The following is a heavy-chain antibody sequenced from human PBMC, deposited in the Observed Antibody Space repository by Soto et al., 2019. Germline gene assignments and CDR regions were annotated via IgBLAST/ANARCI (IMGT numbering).Heavy chain of an antibody. CDR1: GGSISSSSYY. V-gene: IGHV4-39*01. CDR3: ARSYTYYDILTGYYLGGGLAGFDY. J-gene: IGHJ4*02. CDR2: IYYSGTT. D-gene: IGHD3-9*01. Sequence: QLQLQESGPGLVKPSETLSLTCTVSGGSISSSSYYWGWIRQPPGKGLEWIGSIYYSGTTYYNPSLKSRVTISVDMSMLPFSLKISSVTAADTTVYYCARSYTYYDILTGYYLGGGLAGFDYWGQGNLVTVSS.